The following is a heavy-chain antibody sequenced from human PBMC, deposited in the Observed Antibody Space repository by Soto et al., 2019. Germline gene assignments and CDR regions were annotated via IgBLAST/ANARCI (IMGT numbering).Heavy chain of an antibody. CDR3: ARLPRGY. J-gene: IGHJ4*02. V-gene: IGHV4-39*01. CDR1: GDSINNNNYY. Sequence: SETLSLTCTVSGDSINNNNYYWGWIRQTPGKGLEWIGSIYYGGSTSYNPSLKSRVTMSVDTSMNQFSLKLSSVTAADTAVFYCARLPRGYWGQGTLVTVSS. CDR2: IYYGGST.